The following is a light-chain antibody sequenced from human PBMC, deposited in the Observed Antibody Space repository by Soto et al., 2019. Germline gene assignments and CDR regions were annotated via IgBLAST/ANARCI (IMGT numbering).Light chain of an antibody. CDR2: GVS. CDR3: QQGHDWPLT. J-gene: IGKJ2*01. V-gene: IGKV3-15*01. Sequence: EIVMTQSPATLSVSPGEIATLSCRASQSISGELAWYQQRPGQPPRLLIYGVSTRATGVPDRFSGSGSGSDFTLTISGLQSEDFAVYYCQQGHDWPLTFGQGTRLDI. CDR1: QSISGE.